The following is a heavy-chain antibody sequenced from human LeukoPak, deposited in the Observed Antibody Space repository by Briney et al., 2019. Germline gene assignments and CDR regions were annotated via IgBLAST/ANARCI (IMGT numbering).Heavy chain of an antibody. Sequence: ASVKVSCKASGYTFTSYDINWVRQATGQGLEWMGWMNPNSRNTGYAQKFQGRVTITRNTSISTAYMELSSLRSEDTAVYYCARMDGLCSGGSCPNWFDHWGQGTLVTVSS. V-gene: IGHV1-8*03. CDR2: MNPNSRNT. D-gene: IGHD2-15*01. CDR3: ARMDGLCSGGSCPNWFDH. J-gene: IGHJ5*01. CDR1: GYTFTSYD.